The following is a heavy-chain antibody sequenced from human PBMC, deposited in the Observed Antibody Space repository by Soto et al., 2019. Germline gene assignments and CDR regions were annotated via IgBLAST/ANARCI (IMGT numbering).Heavy chain of an antibody. V-gene: IGHV4-31*03. CDR1: GGSVSSGGYY. D-gene: IGHD2-8*01. CDR3: ARRALPQCINGVCYKDGFWDY. Sequence: TLSLTCTVSGGSVSSGGYYWSWIRQHPGTGLEWIGYIYYSGTTYFNPSLKSRASISLDTSKNEFSLKLTSVTAADTAVYYCARRALPQCINGVCYKDGFWDYWGQGALVTVLL. J-gene: IGHJ4*02. CDR2: IYYSGTT.